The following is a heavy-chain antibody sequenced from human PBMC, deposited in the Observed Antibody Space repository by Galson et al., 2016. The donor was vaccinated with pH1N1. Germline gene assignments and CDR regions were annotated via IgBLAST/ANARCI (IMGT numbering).Heavy chain of an antibody. CDR2: ISWNSGTI. Sequence: SLRLSCAASGFTFDDYAMHWVRQAPGKGLEWVSGISWNSGTIGYADSVKGRFTISRDNAKNSLYLQMNSLRAEDTAVYYCARRGYGGEDFDYWGQGTLVTVS. D-gene: IGHD4-23*01. J-gene: IGHJ4*02. CDR1: GFTFDDYA. V-gene: IGHV3-9*01. CDR3: ARRGYGGEDFDY.